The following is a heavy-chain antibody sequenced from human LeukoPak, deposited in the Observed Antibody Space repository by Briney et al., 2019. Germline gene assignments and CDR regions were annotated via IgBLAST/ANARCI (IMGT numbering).Heavy chain of an antibody. CDR2: TSSSGDTR. J-gene: IGHJ5*02. V-gene: IGHV3-48*03. CDR1: GFVFRNCE. Sequence: GGSLRLSCEVSGFVFRNCEMNWVRQAPGEGLEWLSYTSSSGDTRYYADSVKGRFTISRDNARSSLYLQMNSLRVEDTAVYYCARELQGSGFDPWGQGTLVTASS. CDR3: ARELQGSGFDP. D-gene: IGHD6-19*01.